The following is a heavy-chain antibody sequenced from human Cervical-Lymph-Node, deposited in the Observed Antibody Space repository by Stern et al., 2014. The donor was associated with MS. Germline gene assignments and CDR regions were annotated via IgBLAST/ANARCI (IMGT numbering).Heavy chain of an antibody. CDR1: GGSINSGSYY. V-gene: IGHV4-39*01. CDR3: ATRAYSYGKFFNY. Sequence: QVQLQESGPGLVKPSETLSLACSVSGGSINSGSYYWDWIRQSPGKGLEWIGSIYSSGTTYDNPSLKSRVTLSLDTSKNQFSLNLSSVTAADTAVYFCATRAYSYGKFFNYWGRGALVTVSS. CDR2: IYSSGTT. J-gene: IGHJ4*02. D-gene: IGHD5-18*01.